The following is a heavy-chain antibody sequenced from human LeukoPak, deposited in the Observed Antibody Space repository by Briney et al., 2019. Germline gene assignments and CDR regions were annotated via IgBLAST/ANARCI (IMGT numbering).Heavy chain of an antibody. CDR1: GFTFSSYN. Sequence: GGSLRLSCAASGFTFSSYNMNWVRQAPGKGLEWVASISSSSSYIYYGDSVKGRFTISRDNAKNSLYLQMNSLRAEDTAVYYCARAWSGSYYNGFDYWGQGTLVTVSS. CDR2: ISSSSSYI. CDR3: ARAWSGSYYNGFDY. V-gene: IGHV3-21*01. J-gene: IGHJ4*02. D-gene: IGHD3-10*01.